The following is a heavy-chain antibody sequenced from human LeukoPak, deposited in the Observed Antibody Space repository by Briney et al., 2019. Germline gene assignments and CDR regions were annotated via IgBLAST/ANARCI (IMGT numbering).Heavy chain of an antibody. CDR1: VGSISSYY. CDR3: EAGDGWGAFDI. J-gene: IGHJ3*02. CDR2: IYYRGSH. V-gene: IGHV4-59*13. Sequence: ETLSLTCTVSVGSISSYYGSWIRQPREKGREWIGYIYYRGSHNCTPSLKRRVTISVDPSKNQFSLKLSSVTAGDTDVYYCEAGDGWGAFDIWGQGTMVTVSS. D-gene: IGHD3-10*01.